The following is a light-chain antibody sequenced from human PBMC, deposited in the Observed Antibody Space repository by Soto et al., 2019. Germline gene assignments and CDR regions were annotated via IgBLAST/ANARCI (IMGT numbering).Light chain of an antibody. Sequence: EIVMTQSPATLSVARGERATLSCRASQSVSSNLAWYQQKPGQAPRLLIYGASTRATGIPARFSGSGSGTEFTLTISSLQSEDFAVYYCQQYNNWPWTLGQGAKVDI. V-gene: IGKV3D-15*01. J-gene: IGKJ1*01. CDR2: GAS. CDR3: QQYNNWPWT. CDR1: QSVSSN.